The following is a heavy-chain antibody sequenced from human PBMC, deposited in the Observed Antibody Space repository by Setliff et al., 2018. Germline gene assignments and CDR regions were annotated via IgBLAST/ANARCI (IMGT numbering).Heavy chain of an antibody. Sequence: GGSLRLSCAASGFTFGSYWMTWVRQAPEKGLEWVANIHQDGSGRHYVDSVKGRFTISRDNAKNTLYLQMTSLRAEDTAIYYCASGLGVDYWGQGTLVTVSS. J-gene: IGHJ4*02. V-gene: IGHV3-7*01. CDR2: IHQDGSGR. CDR1: GFTFGSYW. D-gene: IGHD3-10*01. CDR3: ASGLGVDY.